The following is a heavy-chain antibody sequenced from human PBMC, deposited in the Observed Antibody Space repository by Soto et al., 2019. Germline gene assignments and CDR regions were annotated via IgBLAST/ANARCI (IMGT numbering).Heavy chain of an antibody. J-gene: IGHJ5*02. CDR3: AREVVVAATSWFDP. Sequence: SETLSLTCTVSGGSISSYYWSLIRQPPGKGLEWIGYIYYSGSTNYNPSLKSRVTISVDTSKNQFSLKLSSVTAADTAVYYCAREVVVAATSWFDPWGQGTLVTVSS. D-gene: IGHD2-15*01. CDR2: IYYSGST. V-gene: IGHV4-59*01. CDR1: GGSISSYY.